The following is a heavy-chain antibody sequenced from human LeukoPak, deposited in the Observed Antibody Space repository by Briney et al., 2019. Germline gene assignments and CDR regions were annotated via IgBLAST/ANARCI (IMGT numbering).Heavy chain of an antibody. D-gene: IGHD3-10*01. CDR2: IIGTSGST. Sequence: PGGSLRLSCEGSGFTFSSYAMTWVRQAPGKGLEWVSGIIGTSGSTYYADSVKGRFTISRDISKSTLYLQMNSLRVEDTAQYYCAKDKIVGDGRRDFDHWGRGTLVTVSS. CDR3: AKDKIVGDGRRDFDH. V-gene: IGHV3-23*01. J-gene: IGHJ5*02. CDR1: GFTFSSYA.